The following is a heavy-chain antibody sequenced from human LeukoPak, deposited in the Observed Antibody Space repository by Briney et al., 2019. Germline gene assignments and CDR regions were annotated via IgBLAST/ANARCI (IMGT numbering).Heavy chain of an antibody. CDR3: RSDLCGRDDQ. J-gene: IGHJ5*02. CDR2: MDPDGRTI. CDR1: GFTFSSYW. D-gene: IGHD1-1*01. Sequence: PGGSLRLSCAASGFTFSSYWMHWVRQPAGNGMEWVSRMDPDGRTIHSAGCVEGRFTISRDNAKDTLYLKMSSLRDGDTAVYYCRSDLCGRDDQWGRGTLVTVSS. V-gene: IGHV3-74*01.